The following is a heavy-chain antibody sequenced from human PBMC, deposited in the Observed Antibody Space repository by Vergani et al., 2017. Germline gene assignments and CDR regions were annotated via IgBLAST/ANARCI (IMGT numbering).Heavy chain of an antibody. CDR3: ARGSATYYYDSSGYYHDAFDI. D-gene: IGHD3-22*01. J-gene: IGHJ3*02. Sequence: QVQLVESGGGVVQPGRSLRLSCAASGFTFSSYAMHWVRQAPGKGLEWVAVISYDGSNKYYADSVKGRFTISRDNSKNTLYLQMNSLRAEDTAVYYCARGSATYYYDSSGYYHDAFDIWGQGTMVTVSS. CDR1: GFTFSSYA. V-gene: IGHV3-30-3*01. CDR2: ISYDGSNK.